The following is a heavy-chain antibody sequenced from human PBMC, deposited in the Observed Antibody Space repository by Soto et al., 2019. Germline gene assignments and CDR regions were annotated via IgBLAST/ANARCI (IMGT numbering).Heavy chain of an antibody. J-gene: IGHJ2*01. D-gene: IGHD6-19*01. CDR3: ARPPYSSTSWYFDL. Sequence: SFPSSFSLFTTYFICWVRQLPCKCLYLIFIIYPADSDTIYSPSFQGQVTISADKSISTAYLQWTSLKASDTAMYYCARPPYSSTSWYFDLWGRGTLVTVSS. CDR2: IYPADSDT. V-gene: IGHV5-51*01. CDR1: FSLFTTYF.